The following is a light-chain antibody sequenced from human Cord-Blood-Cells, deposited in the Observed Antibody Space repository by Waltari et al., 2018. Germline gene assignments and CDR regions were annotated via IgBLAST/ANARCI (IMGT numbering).Light chain of an antibody. J-gene: IGLJ3*02. CDR3: AAWDDSLNGWV. Sequence: QSVLPQPPSASGTPGPRVTISCSGSCSNIGSNTVNWYQQLPGTAPKLLIYSNNQRPSGVPDRFSGSKSGTSASLAISGLQSEDEADYYCAAWDDSLNGWVFGGGTKLTVL. CDR1: CSNIGSNT. CDR2: SNN. V-gene: IGLV1-44*01.